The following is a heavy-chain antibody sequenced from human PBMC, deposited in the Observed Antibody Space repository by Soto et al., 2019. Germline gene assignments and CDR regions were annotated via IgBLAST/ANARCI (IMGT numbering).Heavy chain of an antibody. V-gene: IGHV1-24*01. J-gene: IGHJ5*02. D-gene: IGHD1-7*01. CDR2: FDPEDGET. CDR1: GYTLTELS. Sequence: ASVKVSCKVSGYTLTELSMHWVRQAPGKGLERMGGFDPEDGETIYAQKFQGRVTMTEDTSTDTAYMELSSLRSEDTAVYYCATANWNYAANWFDPWGQGTLVTVSS. CDR3: ATANWNYAANWFDP.